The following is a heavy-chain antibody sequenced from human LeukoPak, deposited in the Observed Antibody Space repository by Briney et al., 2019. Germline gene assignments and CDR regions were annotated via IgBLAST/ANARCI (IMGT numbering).Heavy chain of an antibody. D-gene: IGHD6-13*01. CDR1: GFTFSRFG. CDR3: AKVGSSWYLGYFDY. V-gene: IGHV3-30*18. J-gene: IGHJ4*02. CDR2: TSYDGSQE. Sequence: AGRSLRLSCAASGFTFSRFGMHWVRQAPGKGLEWVAVTSYDGSQEYYADSVKGRFTISRDNSKNTLYLQMNSLRAEDTAVYYCAKVGSSWYLGYFDYWGQGTLVTVSS.